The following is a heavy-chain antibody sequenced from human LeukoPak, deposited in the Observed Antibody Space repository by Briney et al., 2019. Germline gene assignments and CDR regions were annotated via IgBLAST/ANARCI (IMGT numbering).Heavy chain of an antibody. J-gene: IGHJ6*02. Sequence: SETLSLTCTVSGGSISSGGYYWSWIRQHPGKGLEWIGYIYYSGSTYYNPSLKSRVTISVGTSKNQFSLKLSSVTAADTAVYYCARDYYDSSGYYGMDVWGQGTTVTVSS. V-gene: IGHV4-31*03. CDR2: IYYSGST. CDR1: GGSISSGGYY. D-gene: IGHD3-22*01. CDR3: ARDYYDSSGYYGMDV.